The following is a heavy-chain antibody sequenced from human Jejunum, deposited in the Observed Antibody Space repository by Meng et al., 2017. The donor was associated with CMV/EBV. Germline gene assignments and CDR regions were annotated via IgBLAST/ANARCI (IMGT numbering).Heavy chain of an antibody. D-gene: IGHD5-18*01. J-gene: IGHJ4*02. CDR2: IYFSGTI. Sequence: QVQESSPGRGSAADTLSLTCIVFSGSMGSSNCYWGWIRQPPGKGLEWIGSIYFSGTIYYNPSLKSRGTISVDTSKSQFSLRLSSVTAADTAVYYCTRGTGSYGHQFDYWGQGTLVTVSS. CDR1: SGSMGSSNCY. CDR3: TRGTGSYGHQFDY. V-gene: IGHV4-39*07.